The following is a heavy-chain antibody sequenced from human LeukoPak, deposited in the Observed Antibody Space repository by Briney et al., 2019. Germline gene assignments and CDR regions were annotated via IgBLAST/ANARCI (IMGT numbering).Heavy chain of an antibody. CDR3: ARQRGSSSSWYFDY. V-gene: IGHV4-59*08. D-gene: IGHD6-13*01. Sequence: SETLSLTCTVSGGSISSYYWSWIRQPPGKGLEWIGYIYYSGSTNYNPSLKSRVTISADTSKNQFSLKLSSVTAADTAVYYCARQRGSSSSWYFDYWGQGTLVTVSS. J-gene: IGHJ4*02. CDR2: IYYSGST. CDR1: GGSISSYY.